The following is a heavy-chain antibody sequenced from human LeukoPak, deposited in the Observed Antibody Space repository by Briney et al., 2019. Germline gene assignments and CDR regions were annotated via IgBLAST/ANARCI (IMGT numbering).Heavy chain of an antibody. CDR1: GGTFSSYA. Sequence: SVKVSYKASGGTFSSYAISWVRQAPGQGLEWMGGIIPIFGTANYAQKFQGRVTITTDESTSTAYMELSSLRSEDTAVYYCARGITGSRRLFDYWGQGTLVTVSS. D-gene: IGHD1-20*01. V-gene: IGHV1-69*05. J-gene: IGHJ4*02. CDR2: IIPIFGTA. CDR3: ARGITGSRRLFDY.